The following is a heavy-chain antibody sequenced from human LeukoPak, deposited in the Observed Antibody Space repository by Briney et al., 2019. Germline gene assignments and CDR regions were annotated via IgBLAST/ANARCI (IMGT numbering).Heavy chain of an antibody. V-gene: IGHV4-39*02. CDR3: ARLVRVAFDI. CDR2: IYYNGNT. Sequence: SETLSLTCTVSGGSISSRTYYWGWIRQSPGKGLEWIGSIYYNGNTYYNPSLKSRVTMSVDTSKNHFSLRLTSVIAADTAVYYCARLVRVAFDIWGQGTMVTVSS. J-gene: IGHJ3*02. CDR1: GGSISSRTYY. D-gene: IGHD6-13*01.